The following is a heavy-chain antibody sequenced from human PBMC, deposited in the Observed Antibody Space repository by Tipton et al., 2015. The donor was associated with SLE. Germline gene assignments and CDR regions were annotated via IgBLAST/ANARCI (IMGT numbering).Heavy chain of an antibody. D-gene: IGHD3-10*01. Sequence: TLSLTCTVSGGSISYYYWSWIRQPPGKGLEWLGYTFYSGNTKAYPSPQSRVTMSVDTSKNQFSLRLNSVTAADTAVYYCARASPGIGNWFDPWGQGTLVTVSS. V-gene: IGHV4-59*01. J-gene: IGHJ5*02. CDR3: ARASPGIGNWFDP. CDR2: TFYSGNT. CDR1: GGSISYYY.